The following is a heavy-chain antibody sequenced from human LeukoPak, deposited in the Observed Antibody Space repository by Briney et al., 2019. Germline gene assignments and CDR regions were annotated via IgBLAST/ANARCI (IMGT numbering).Heavy chain of an antibody. CDR3: ARELVRGVIGAFDI. J-gene: IGHJ3*02. CDR2: IYHSGST. Sequence: SETLSLTCAVSGYSISSGYYWGWIRQPPGKGPERIGSIYHSGSTYYNLSLKSRVTISVDTSKNHFSLKLSSVTAADTAVYYCARELVRGVIGAFDIWGQGTMVTVSS. CDR1: GYSISSGYY. V-gene: IGHV4-38-2*02. D-gene: IGHD3-10*01.